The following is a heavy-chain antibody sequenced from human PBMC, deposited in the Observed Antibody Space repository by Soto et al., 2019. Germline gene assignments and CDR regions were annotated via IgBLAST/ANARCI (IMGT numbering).Heavy chain of an antibody. CDR2: ISGSGGST. Sequence: PGGSLRLSCAASGFTFDDYGMSWVRQAPGKGLEWVSGISGSGGSTYYADSVKGRFTISRDNSKNTLYLQMNSLRAEDTAVYYCAKDPGPIAEGDAFDIWGQGTMVTVSS. D-gene: IGHD6-13*01. CDR3: AKDPGPIAEGDAFDI. CDR1: GFTFDDYG. V-gene: IGHV3-23*01. J-gene: IGHJ3*02.